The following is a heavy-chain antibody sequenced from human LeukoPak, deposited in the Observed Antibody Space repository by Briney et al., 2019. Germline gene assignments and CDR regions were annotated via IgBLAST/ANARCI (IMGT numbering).Heavy chain of an antibody. D-gene: IGHD6-19*01. CDR1: GFTFSSYA. CDR2: ISGSGGST. J-gene: IGHJ6*02. CDR3: ARAAVAGMFDYYYGMDV. V-gene: IGHV3-23*01. Sequence: PGGSLRLSCAASGFTFSSYAMSWVRQAPGKGLEWVSAISGSGGSTYYADSVKGRFTISRDNAKNSLYLQMNSLRAEDTAVYYCARAAVAGMFDYYYGMDVWGQGTTVTVSS.